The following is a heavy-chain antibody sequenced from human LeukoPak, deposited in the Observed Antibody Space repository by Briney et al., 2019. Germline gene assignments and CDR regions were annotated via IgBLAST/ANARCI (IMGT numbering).Heavy chain of an antibody. D-gene: IGHD4-23*01. Sequence: GGSLRLSCAASGFTFDDYGMSWVRQAPGKGLEWVSGINWNGGSTGYADTVKGRFTISRDNAKNSLYLQMNSLRAEDTALYHCARDNYGGNSALDYWGQGTLVTVSS. V-gene: IGHV3-20*01. CDR2: INWNGGST. CDR1: GFTFDDYG. CDR3: ARDNYGGNSALDY. J-gene: IGHJ4*02.